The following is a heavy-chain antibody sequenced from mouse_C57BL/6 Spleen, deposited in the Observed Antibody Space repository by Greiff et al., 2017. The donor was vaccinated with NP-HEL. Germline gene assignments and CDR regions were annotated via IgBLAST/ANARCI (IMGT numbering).Heavy chain of an antibody. J-gene: IGHJ1*03. CDR3: ARTPYGSSYGYFDV. V-gene: IGHV1-31*01. CDR2: IYPYNGVS. CDR1: GYSFTGYY. Sequence: EVQLQQSGPELVKPGASVKISCKASGYSFTGYYMHWVKQSHGNILDWIGYIYPYNGVSSYNQKFKGKATLTVDKSSSTAYMERRSLTSEDSAVYYCARTPYGSSYGYFDVWGTGTTVTVSS. D-gene: IGHD1-1*01.